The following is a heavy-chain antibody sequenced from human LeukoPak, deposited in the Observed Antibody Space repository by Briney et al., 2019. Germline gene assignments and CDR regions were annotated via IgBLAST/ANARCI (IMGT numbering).Heavy chain of an antibody. CDR1: GFTFSGSA. J-gene: IGHJ6*03. CDR3: AKGGGYEAQYYYYYLDV. Sequence: PGGSLRLSCAASGFTFSGSALHWVRQASGKGLEWVGRIRSTANGYATAYAASVKGRFTISRDNSKNTLYLQMKSLRAEDTAVYYCAKGGGYEAQYYYYYLDVWGKGTTVTISS. V-gene: IGHV3-73*01. CDR2: IRSTANGYAT. D-gene: IGHD5-12*01.